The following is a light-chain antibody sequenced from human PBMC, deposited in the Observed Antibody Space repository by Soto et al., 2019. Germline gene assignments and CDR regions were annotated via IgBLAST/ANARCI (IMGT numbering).Light chain of an antibody. CDR1: SSDVGGYNY. J-gene: IGLJ1*01. CDR3: SSYTRITTYV. V-gene: IGLV2-14*01. CDR2: EVP. Sequence: QSALTQPASVDGSPGQSSTISYTGSSSDVGGYNYVSWYQQHPGKAPILLIHEVPYRPSGVSDRFSGSKSGKTASLTISEIQDEDEADYYCSSYTRITTYVFGTGTKVTVL.